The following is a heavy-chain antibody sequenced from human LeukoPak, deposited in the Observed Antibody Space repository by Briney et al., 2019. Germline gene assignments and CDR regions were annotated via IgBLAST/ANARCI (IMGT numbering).Heavy chain of an antibody. D-gene: IGHD5-18*01. Sequence: GGSLRLSCAAPGFTVSSNYMSWVRQAPGKGLEWVSVIYSGGSTYYADSVKGRFTISRDNSKNTLYLQMNSLRAEDTAVYYCARDPWYSYGYLGAFDIWGQGTMVTVSS. CDR3: ARDPWYSYGYLGAFDI. J-gene: IGHJ3*02. V-gene: IGHV3-66*01. CDR2: IYSGGST. CDR1: GFTVSSNY.